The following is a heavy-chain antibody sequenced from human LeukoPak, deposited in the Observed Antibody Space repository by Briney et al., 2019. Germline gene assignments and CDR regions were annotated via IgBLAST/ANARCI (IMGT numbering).Heavy chain of an antibody. V-gene: IGHV3-72*01. D-gene: IGHD4-17*01. CDR3: AKGFYGDYRLYYFDY. CDR2: SRNKANSYTT. J-gene: IGHJ4*02. Sequence: GGSLRLSCAASGFTFSDYYMAWIRQAPGKGLEWVGRSRNKANSYTTQYAASVKGRFTVSRDDSKNSVFLQMNSLKTEDTAVYYCAKGFYGDYRLYYFDYWGQGTLVTVSS. CDR1: GFTFSDYY.